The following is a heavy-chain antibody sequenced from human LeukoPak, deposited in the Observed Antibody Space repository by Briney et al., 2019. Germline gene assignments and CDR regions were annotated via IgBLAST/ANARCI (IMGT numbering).Heavy chain of an antibody. CDR3: AKSRVIRYYFDY. V-gene: IGHV3-23*01. D-gene: IGHD3-10*01. Sequence: PGGTLRLSCAASGFTFSSYGMSWVRQAPGKGLEWVSAISGSGGSTYYADSVKGRFTISRDNSKNTLYLQMNSLRAEDTAVYYCAKSRVIRYYFDYWGQGTLVTVSS. CDR1: GFTFSSYG. J-gene: IGHJ4*02. CDR2: ISGSGGST.